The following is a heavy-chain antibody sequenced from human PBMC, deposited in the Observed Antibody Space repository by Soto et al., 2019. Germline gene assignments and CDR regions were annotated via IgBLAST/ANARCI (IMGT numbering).Heavy chain of an antibody. CDR1: GFTFSDYY. CDR2: ISSSSSYT. V-gene: IGHV3-11*05. J-gene: IGHJ4*02. Sequence: PGGSLRLSCAASGFTFSDYYMSWIRQAPGKGLEWVSYISSSSSYTNYADSVKGRFTISRDNAKNSLYLQMNSLRVEDTAVYYCARGAAAGTYYFDYWGQGTLVTVSS. CDR3: ARGAAAGTYYFDY. D-gene: IGHD6-13*01.